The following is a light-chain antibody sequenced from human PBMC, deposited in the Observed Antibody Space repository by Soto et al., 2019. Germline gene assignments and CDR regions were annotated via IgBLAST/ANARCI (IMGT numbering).Light chain of an antibody. J-gene: IGKJ1*01. CDR3: QQYYYIPRT. V-gene: IGKV3D-15*02. CDR1: QSVSSN. Sequence: EVVMTQSPDSLSVSPGERSTLSCRASQSVSSNLAWYQQKPGQAPRLLIYGTSYRATDIPDRFSGSGSGTDFTLTISKLEPEDSAVYYCQQYYYIPRTFGRGTKVDI. CDR2: GTS.